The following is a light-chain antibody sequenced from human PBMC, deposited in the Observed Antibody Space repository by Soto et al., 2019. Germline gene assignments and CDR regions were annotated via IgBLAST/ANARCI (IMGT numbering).Light chain of an antibody. J-gene: IGKJ1*01. V-gene: IGKV3-15*01. CDR3: QQYNDWPT. CDR2: GAS. Sequence: TVVTQSPASLSVSVGERATLSCRASQSVRSHLAWYQQKPGQAPRLLIYGASTRVTGIPARFSGSGSGTEFTLTISSLQSVDFAVYYCQQYNDWPTFGQGTKVDFK. CDR1: QSVRSH.